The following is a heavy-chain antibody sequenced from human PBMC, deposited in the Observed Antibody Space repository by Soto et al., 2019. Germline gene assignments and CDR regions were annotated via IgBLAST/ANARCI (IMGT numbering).Heavy chain of an antibody. J-gene: IGHJ4*02. V-gene: IGHV1-18*04. CDR3: ARENGECCASLVDY. D-gene: IGHD2-8*01. Sequence: QVQLAQSGPEVKKPGASVKVSCKASGYIYTNYVLSWLRQAPGQGLEWVGWISAYTGATDYAKNFNDIFTLTIDTSTTTGYMEVRSLRADDTAIYYGARENGECCASLVDYWGQGTLVTVSS. CDR1: GYIYTNYV. CDR2: ISAYTGAT.